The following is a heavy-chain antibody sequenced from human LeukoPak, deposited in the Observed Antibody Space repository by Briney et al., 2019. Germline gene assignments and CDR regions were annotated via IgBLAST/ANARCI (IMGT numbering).Heavy chain of an antibody. J-gene: IGHJ4*02. Sequence: GGSLRLSCAASGFTFSGYWMSWVRQAPGKGLEWVANINLDGSVRHYVDSARGRFTISRDNAKNSLYLQMNSLRAADTALYYCAREGGGGLLGRNDYWGQGTLVTVSS. V-gene: IGHV3-7*03. D-gene: IGHD2-15*01. CDR3: AREGGGGLLGRNDY. CDR1: GFTFSGYW. CDR2: INLDGSVR.